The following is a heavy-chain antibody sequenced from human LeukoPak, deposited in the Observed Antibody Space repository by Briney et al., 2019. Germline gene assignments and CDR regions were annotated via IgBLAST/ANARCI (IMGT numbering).Heavy chain of an antibody. CDR1: GGSISSGGYY. Sequence: SETLSLTCTVSGGSISSGGYYWSWIRQQPGKGLEWIGYIYYSGSTYYNPSLKSRVTISVDTSKNQFSLKLSSVTAADTAVYYCARASLYSGYDSNWFDPWGQGTLVTVSS. J-gene: IGHJ5*02. CDR2: IYYSGST. V-gene: IGHV4-31*03. D-gene: IGHD5-12*01. CDR3: ARASLYSGYDSNWFDP.